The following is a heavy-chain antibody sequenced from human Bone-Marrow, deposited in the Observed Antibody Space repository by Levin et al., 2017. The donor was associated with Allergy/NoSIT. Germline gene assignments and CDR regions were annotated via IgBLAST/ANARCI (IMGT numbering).Heavy chain of an antibody. CDR3: ARAGELDYADWCFDL. V-gene: IGHV3-48*04. CDR2: ISTSGGSI. Sequence: GESLKISCVASGFTFRSHSMNWVRQAPGKGLEWVSYISTSGGSIHYAESVRGRFIISRDNARNSLYLQMNGLRTEDTAVYYCARAGELDYADWCFDLWGRGTLVTVSS. CDR1: GFTFRSHS. D-gene: IGHD1-26*01. J-gene: IGHJ2*01.